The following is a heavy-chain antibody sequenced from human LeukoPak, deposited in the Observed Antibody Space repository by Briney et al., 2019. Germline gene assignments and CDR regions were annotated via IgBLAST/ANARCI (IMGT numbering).Heavy chain of an antibody. J-gene: IGHJ4*02. D-gene: IGHD3-10*01. CDR3: ARDPELGRGFDGDGY. CDR1: AFTFSSYC. V-gene: IGHV3-7*05. Sequence: GGSLRLSCAASAFTFSSYCMSWVRQAPGKGLEWVANVNQDGRKKNYVDSVRGRFTISRDNVKNSLYLQMNSLRAEDTAVYYCARDPELGRGFDGDGYWGQGTLVTVSS. CDR2: VNQDGRKK.